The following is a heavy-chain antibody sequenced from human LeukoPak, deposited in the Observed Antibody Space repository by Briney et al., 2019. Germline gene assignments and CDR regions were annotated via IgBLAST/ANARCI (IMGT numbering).Heavy chain of an antibody. CDR1: GGSISSYY. J-gene: IGHJ4*02. V-gene: IGHV4-59*12. CDR3: AREFLDYYDSSGYFRFDY. D-gene: IGHD3-22*01. CDR2: IYYSGST. Sequence: SETLSLTCTVSGGSISSYYWSWIRQPPGKGLEWIGYIYYSGSTNYNPSLKSRVTISVDTSKNQFSLKLSSVTAADTAVYYCAREFLDYYDSSGYFRFDYWGQGTLVTVSS.